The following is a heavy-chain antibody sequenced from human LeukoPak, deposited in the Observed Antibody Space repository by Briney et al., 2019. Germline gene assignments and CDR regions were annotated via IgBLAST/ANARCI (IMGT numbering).Heavy chain of an antibody. J-gene: IGHJ4*02. V-gene: IGHV4-4*07. CDR1: SGSISSYY. Sequence: PSETLSLTCTVSSGSISSYYWSWIRQPAGKGLEWIGRIYTSGSTNYNPSLKSRVTMSVDTSKNQFSLKLSSVTAADTAVYYCARAPDYYDSSGYYPAFDYWGQGTLVTVSS. D-gene: IGHD3-22*01. CDR2: IYTSGST. CDR3: ARAPDYYDSSGYYPAFDY.